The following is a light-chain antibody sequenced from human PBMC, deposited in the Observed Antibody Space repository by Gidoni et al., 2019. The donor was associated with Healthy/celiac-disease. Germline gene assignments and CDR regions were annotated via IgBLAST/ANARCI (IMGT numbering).Light chain of an antibody. V-gene: IGKV3-11*01. CDR3: QQRSNWPRT. J-gene: IGKJ1*01. CDR2: DAS. CDR1: QSVSSY. Sequence: EIVLTQSPATLSLSPGERATLSCRASQSVSSYLAWYQQKPGQAPRLLIYDASNRATGIPARFSGSGSGTDFTLTISSLEPEDFAVYYCQQRSNWPRTFXQXTKAEIK.